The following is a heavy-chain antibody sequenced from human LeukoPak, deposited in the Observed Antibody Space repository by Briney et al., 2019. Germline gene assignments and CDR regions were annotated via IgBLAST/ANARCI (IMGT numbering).Heavy chain of an antibody. V-gene: IGHV3-30*02. Sequence: PGGSLRLSCAASGFIFSNYGMHWVRQTPGKGLEWVAFIQSDGNDKDYADSVKGRLTISRDNSKNTLYLQMNSLRAEDTAVYYCATHELKDAFDIWGQGTMVTVSS. CDR3: ATHELKDAFDI. CDR1: GFIFSNYG. CDR2: IQSDGNDK. D-gene: IGHD3-10*01. J-gene: IGHJ3*02.